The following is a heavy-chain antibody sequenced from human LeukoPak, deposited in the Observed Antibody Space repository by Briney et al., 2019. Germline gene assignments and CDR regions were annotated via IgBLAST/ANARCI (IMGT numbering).Heavy chain of an antibody. V-gene: IGHV3-30*03. J-gene: IGHJ4*02. CDR1: GFTFSSYG. CDR2: ISYDGSNK. Sequence: GGSLRLSCADSGFTFSSYGMHWVRQAPGKGLEWVAVISYDGSNKYYADSVKGRFTISRDNSKSTLYLQMNSLRAEDTAVYYCARDSPFFDYWGQGTLVTVSS. CDR3: ARDSPFFDY.